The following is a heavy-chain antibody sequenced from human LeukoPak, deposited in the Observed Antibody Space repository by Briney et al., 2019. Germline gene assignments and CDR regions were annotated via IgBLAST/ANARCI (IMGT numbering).Heavy chain of an antibody. V-gene: IGHV4-39*01. Sequence: SETLSLTCTVSGGSISSSSYYLGWIRQPPGKGLEWIVSIYYSGSTYYNPSLKSRVTISVDTSKNRFSLKLSSVTAADTAVYYCARQEADELTAYYFDYWGQGTLVTVSS. J-gene: IGHJ4*02. CDR3: ARQEADELTAYYFDY. D-gene: IGHD4/OR15-4a*01. CDR1: GGSISSSSYY. CDR2: IYYSGST.